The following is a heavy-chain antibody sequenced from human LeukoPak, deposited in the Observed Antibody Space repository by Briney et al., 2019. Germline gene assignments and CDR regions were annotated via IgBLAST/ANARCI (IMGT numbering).Heavy chain of an antibody. CDR3: ARIKGSSWLDY. Sequence: PSETLSLTCTVSGGSISSYYWSWIRQPAGKGLEWIGRIDTSGTTKYNPSPKSRVTMSLDTSKNQFSLKLRSVTAADTAVYYCARIKGSSWLDYWGQGTLVTVSS. J-gene: IGHJ4*02. D-gene: IGHD6-13*01. CDR2: IDTSGTT. CDR1: GGSISSYY. V-gene: IGHV4-4*07.